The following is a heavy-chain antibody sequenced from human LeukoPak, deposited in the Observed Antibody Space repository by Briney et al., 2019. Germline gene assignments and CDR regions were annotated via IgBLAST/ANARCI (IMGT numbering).Heavy chain of an antibody. D-gene: IGHD6-13*01. Sequence: PGGSLRLSSAAPGFTFSSYWMHWVRQAPGEGLVWVSRMNSEVSRTTDADAVKGRFTVSRHNAKNTLYLQMNSLRAEDTAVYYCTTTRLADAFYFDYWGQGTLVTVSS. CDR1: GFTFSSYW. J-gene: IGHJ4*02. V-gene: IGHV3-74*01. CDR2: MNSEVSRT. CDR3: TTTRLADAFYFDY.